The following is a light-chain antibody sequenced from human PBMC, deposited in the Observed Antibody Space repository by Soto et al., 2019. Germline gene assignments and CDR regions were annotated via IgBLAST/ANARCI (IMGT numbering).Light chain of an antibody. V-gene: IGKV1-39*01. Sequence: IQMAHSPASRAACGLCGVTMAVEASQDISNYLNWYQQKPGKAPKLLIYAASSLQSGVPSRFSGSGSGTDFTLTTSSPHPQDFATYYCQQSYSTPLTFGGGTKVDIK. CDR3: QQSYSTPLT. J-gene: IGKJ4*01. CDR1: QDISNY. CDR2: AAS.